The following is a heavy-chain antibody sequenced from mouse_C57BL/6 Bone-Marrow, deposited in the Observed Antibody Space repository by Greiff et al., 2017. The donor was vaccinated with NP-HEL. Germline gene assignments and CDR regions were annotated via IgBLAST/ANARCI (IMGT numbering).Heavy chain of an antibody. CDR3: AREDLIYDGYPFVY. V-gene: IGHV1-55*01. CDR2: IYPGSGST. D-gene: IGHD2-3*01. Sequence: QVQLQQSGAELVKPGASVKMSCKASGYTFTSYWITWVKQRPGQGLEWIGDIYPGSGSTNYNEKFKSKATLTVDTSSSTAYMQLSSLTSEDSAVYYCAREDLIYDGYPFVYWGQGTTLTVSS. CDR1: GYTFTSYW. J-gene: IGHJ2*01.